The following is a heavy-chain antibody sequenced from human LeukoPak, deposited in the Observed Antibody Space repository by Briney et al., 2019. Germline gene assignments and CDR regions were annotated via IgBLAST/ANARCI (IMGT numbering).Heavy chain of an antibody. J-gene: IGHJ4*02. CDR2: INSDGSST. CDR3: ARDPPGWELPQDY. CDR1: GFTFSTYW. Sequence: GGSLRLSCAASGFTFSTYWMHWVRQAPGKGLVWVSRINSDGSSTSYADSVKGRFTISRDNAKNTLYLQMNSLRGEDTAVYYCARDPPGWELPQDYWGRGTLVAVSS. V-gene: IGHV3-74*01. D-gene: IGHD1-26*01.